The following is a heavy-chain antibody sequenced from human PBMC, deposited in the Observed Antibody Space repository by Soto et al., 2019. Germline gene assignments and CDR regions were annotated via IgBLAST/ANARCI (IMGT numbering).Heavy chain of an antibody. V-gene: IGHV4-39*01. Sequence: SETLSLTCTVSGGSISSSSYYWGWIRQPPGKGLEWIGSIYYSGSTYYNPSLKSRVTISVDTSKNQFSLKLSSVTAADTAVYYCARHQESWSGHIDYWGQGTLVTVSS. J-gene: IGHJ4*02. D-gene: IGHD3-3*01. CDR2: IYYSGST. CDR1: GGSISSSSYY. CDR3: ARHQESWSGHIDY.